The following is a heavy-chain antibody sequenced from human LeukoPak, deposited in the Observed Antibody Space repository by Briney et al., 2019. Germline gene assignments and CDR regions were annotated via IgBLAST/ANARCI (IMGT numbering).Heavy chain of an antibody. D-gene: IGHD6-13*01. Sequence: GGSLRLSCADSGFTFSSYAMSWVRQAPGKGLEWVSAISGSGGSTYYADSVKGRFTISRDNSKNTLYLQMKSLRAEDTAVYYCAKSFSSSWTVDASDIWGQGTMVTVSS. CDR1: GFTFSSYA. J-gene: IGHJ3*02. V-gene: IGHV3-23*01. CDR3: AKSFSSSWTVDASDI. CDR2: ISGSGGST.